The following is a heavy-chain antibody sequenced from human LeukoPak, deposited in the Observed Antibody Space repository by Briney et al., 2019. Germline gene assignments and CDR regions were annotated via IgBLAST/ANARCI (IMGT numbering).Heavy chain of an antibody. J-gene: IGHJ4*02. D-gene: IGHD1-14*01. CDR1: GFTFSSYS. V-gene: IGHV3-48*02. Sequence: PGGSLRLSCAASGFTFSSYSMNWVRQAPGKGLEWVSYISSSSTIYYADSVKGRFTISRDNAKNSLYLQMNSLRDEDTAVYYCARDLLPPDGGRETLVPVSS. CDR2: ISSSSTI. CDR3: ARDLLPPD.